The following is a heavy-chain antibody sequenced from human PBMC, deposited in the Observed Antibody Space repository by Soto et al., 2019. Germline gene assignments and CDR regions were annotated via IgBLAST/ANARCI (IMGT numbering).Heavy chain of an antibody. CDR1: GGAFSTYA. V-gene: IGHV1-69*01. CDR2: VIPIFGAP. Sequence: VQLEQSGAEVKKPGSSVKVSCKASGGAFSTYAISWVRQAPGQGLEWMGGVIPIFGAPNYAKKFQGRVTITADESTNTAYMELNTLRFKATAVYYFARGGQWLNNAFDMWGQGPLVTVFS. D-gene: IGHD3-22*01. CDR3: ARGGQWLNNAFDM. J-gene: IGHJ3*02.